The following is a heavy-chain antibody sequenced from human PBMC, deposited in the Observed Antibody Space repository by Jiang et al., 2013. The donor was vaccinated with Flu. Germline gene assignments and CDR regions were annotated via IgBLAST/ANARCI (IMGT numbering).Heavy chain of an antibody. CDR3: ARIRRGSYYEKWFDA. D-gene: IGHD1-26*01. Sequence: KPTQTLTLTCTFSGFSLSTSGMCVSWIRQPPGKALEWLARIDWDGDEYYSTSLKTRLTISKDTSKNQVVLTVTNVDPVDTATYYCARIRRGSYYEKWFDAWGQGTLVTVSS. V-gene: IGHV2-70*11. J-gene: IGHJ5*02. CDR1: GFSLSTSGMC. CDR2: IDWDGDE.